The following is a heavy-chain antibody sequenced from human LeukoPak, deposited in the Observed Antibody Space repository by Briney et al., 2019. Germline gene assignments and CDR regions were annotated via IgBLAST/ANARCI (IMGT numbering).Heavy chain of an antibody. V-gene: IGHV3-23*01. Sequence: GGSLRLSCAASGFTFSSYAMRWVRQAPGKGLEWVSSIDGGGGSTNYADSVTGRFTISRENSKNTLYLQMNSLRVEDTAVYYCAKDWGYWGQGTLVTVSS. CDR1: GFTFSSYA. J-gene: IGHJ4*02. CDR3: AKDWGY. CDR2: IDGGGGST. D-gene: IGHD3-16*01.